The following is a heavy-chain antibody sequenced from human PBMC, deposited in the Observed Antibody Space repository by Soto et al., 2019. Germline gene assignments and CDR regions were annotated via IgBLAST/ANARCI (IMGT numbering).Heavy chain of an antibody. V-gene: IGHV4-30-4*01. CDR3: ARDLTTHWADYGLSHGFDP. CDR2: IYYSGTT. D-gene: IGHD4-17*01. J-gene: IGHJ5*02. CDR1: GGSISSGDYY. Sequence: PSETLSLTCTVSGGSISSGDYYWSWIRQPPGNGLEWIGYIYYSGTTYYNPSLKSRVTISVDTSKSQSSLKLSSVTAADTAVYYCARDLTTHWADYGLSHGFDPWGQGTLVTVSS.